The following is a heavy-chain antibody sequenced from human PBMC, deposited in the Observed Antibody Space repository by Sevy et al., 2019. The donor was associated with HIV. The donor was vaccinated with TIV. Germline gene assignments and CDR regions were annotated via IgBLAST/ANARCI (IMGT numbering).Heavy chain of an antibody. Sequence: ASVKVSCKASGYTFTDYRIHWVRQAPGQGPEWMGRINPNSGATNYAQKFQGRVILTRDTSISTVYMELSRLKSDDTARYSGATGGEGILEWSDWGQGTLVTASS. CDR2: INPNSGAT. D-gene: IGHD3-3*02. CDR3: ATGGEGILEWSD. V-gene: IGHV1-2*06. J-gene: IGHJ4*02. CDR1: GYTFTDYR.